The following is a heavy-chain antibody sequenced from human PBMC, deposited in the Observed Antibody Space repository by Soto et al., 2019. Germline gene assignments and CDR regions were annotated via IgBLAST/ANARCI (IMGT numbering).Heavy chain of an antibody. D-gene: IGHD4-17*01. V-gene: IGHV3-23*01. CDR3: AKDPIVDYVGAFDS. CDR1: GFSFSSFA. Sequence: EVQLLESGGGLVQPGGSLRLSCRASGFSFSSFAMTWVRQAPGKGLEWVSSIGGSGIITYYTDSVKGRFTISRDNSGNTLLLHMNSLRADDTAVYYCAKDPIVDYVGAFDSWGQGTLVTVSS. CDR2: IGGSGIIT. J-gene: IGHJ4*02.